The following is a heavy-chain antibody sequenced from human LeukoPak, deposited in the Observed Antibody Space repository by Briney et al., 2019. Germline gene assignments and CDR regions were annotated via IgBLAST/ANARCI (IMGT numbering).Heavy chain of an antibody. CDR2: IYYSGTT. Sequence: PSETLSPTCTVSGDSISGYYWSWIRQPPGKGLEWIGNIYYSGTTNYNPSLQSRVTISVDTSKDQFSLKLSSVTVADTAVYYCARLGSYYDYWGQGTLVTVSS. CDR1: GDSISGYY. D-gene: IGHD1-26*01. V-gene: IGHV4-59*08. CDR3: ARLGSYYDY. J-gene: IGHJ4*02.